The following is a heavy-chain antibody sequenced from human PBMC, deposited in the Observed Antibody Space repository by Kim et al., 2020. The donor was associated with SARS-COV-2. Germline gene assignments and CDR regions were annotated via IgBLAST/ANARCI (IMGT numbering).Heavy chain of an antibody. CDR3: ARVGSHDYGDYGPLDY. D-gene: IGHD4-17*01. J-gene: IGHJ4*02. V-gene: IGHV3-7*03. CDR1: GFTFSSYW. CDR2: IKQDGSEK. Sequence: GGSLRLSFAASGFTFSSYWMSWVRQAPGKGLEWVANIKQDGSEKYYVDSVKGRFTISRDNAKNSLYLQMNSLRAEDTAVYYCARVGSHDYGDYGPLDYWGQGTLVTVSS.